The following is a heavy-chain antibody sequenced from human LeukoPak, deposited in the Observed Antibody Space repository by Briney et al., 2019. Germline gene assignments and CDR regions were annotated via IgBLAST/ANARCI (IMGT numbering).Heavy chain of an antibody. Sequence: PSETLSLTCTVSGGSISSSSYYWGWIRQPPGKGLEWIGSIYYSGSTYYNPSLKSRVTISVDTSKNQFSLKLSSVTAADTAVYYCARDRGANSSGYYNAFDIWGQGTMVTVSS. CDR3: ARDRGANSSGYYNAFDI. CDR1: GGSISSSSYY. CDR2: IYYSGST. V-gene: IGHV4-39*07. D-gene: IGHD3-22*01. J-gene: IGHJ3*02.